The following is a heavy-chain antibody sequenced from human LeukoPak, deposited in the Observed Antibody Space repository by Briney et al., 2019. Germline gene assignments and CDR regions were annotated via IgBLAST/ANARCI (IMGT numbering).Heavy chain of an antibody. V-gene: IGHV4-59*01. D-gene: IGHD6-19*01. CDR2: IYYSGTT. Sequence: LETLSLTCTVSGGSIGSYYWSWIRQPPGKGLEWIGYIYYSGTTNYNPSLKSRVTISVATSKNQFSLNLSSVTAADTAVYYCARGGGGEYSSGWYDYWGQGTLVTVSS. J-gene: IGHJ4*02. CDR3: ARGGGGEYSSGWYDY. CDR1: GGSIGSYY.